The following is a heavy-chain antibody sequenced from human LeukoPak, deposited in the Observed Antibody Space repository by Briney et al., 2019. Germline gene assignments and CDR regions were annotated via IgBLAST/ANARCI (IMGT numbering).Heavy chain of an antibody. CDR3: ARGGDYFDN. D-gene: IGHD3-16*01. Sequence: GGSLRLSCAASGFTFSSYSINWVRQAPGKGLEWISNISSSDTTMYYADSVKGRFTISRDNAKNSLYLQMNSLRSDDTAVYYCARGGDYFDNWGQGTLVTVSS. CDR2: ISSSDTTM. V-gene: IGHV3-48*01. J-gene: IGHJ4*02. CDR1: GFTFSSYS.